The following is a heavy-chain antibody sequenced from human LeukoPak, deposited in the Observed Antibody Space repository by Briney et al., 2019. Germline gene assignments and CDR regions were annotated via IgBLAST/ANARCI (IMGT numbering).Heavy chain of an antibody. CDR1: GYTFTGYY. CDR3: ARDYSGTEESWFDP. CDR2: ISAYNGNT. J-gene: IGHJ5*02. D-gene: IGHD1-7*01. V-gene: IGHV1-18*04. Sequence: ASVKVSCKASGYTFTGYYMHWVRQAPGQGLEWMGWISAYNGNTNYAQKLQGRVTMTTDTSTSTAYMELRSLRSDDTAVYYCARDYSGTEESWFDPWGQGTLVTVSS.